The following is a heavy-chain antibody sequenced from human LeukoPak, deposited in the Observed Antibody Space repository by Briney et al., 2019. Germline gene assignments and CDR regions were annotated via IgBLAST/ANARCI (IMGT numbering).Heavy chain of an antibody. Sequence: SETLSLTCTVSGGSISSSSYYWGWIRQPPGKGLEWIGSIYYSGSTYYNPSLKSRVTISVDTSKNQFSLKLSSVTAADTAVYYCARETFYSSGSYWGQGTLVTVSS. CDR1: GGSISSSSYY. D-gene: IGHD6-19*01. CDR2: IYYSGST. J-gene: IGHJ4*02. CDR3: ARETFYSSGSY. V-gene: IGHV4-39*07.